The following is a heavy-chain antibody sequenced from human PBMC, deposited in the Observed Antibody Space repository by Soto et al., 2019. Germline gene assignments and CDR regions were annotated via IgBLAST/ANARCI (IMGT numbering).Heavy chain of an antibody. CDR2: FDPEDGET. D-gene: IGHD6-13*01. CDR3: AKDPQQLIVYFDY. Sequence: ASVKVSCKISGNTLTELSMHWVRQAPGKGLEWMGGFDPEDGETLYAQKFQGRVTMTEDTSTDTAYMELSSLRSEDTAVYYCAKDPQQLIVYFDYWGQGTQVTVSS. V-gene: IGHV1-24*01. CDR1: GNTLTELS. J-gene: IGHJ4*02.